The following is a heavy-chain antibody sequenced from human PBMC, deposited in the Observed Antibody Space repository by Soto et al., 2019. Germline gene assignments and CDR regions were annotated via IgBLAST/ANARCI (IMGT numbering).Heavy chain of an antibody. CDR2: ISLGGTT. CDR1: GAPISSLTYY. D-gene: IGHD2-21*01. Sequence: PSETLSLTCAVSGAPISSLTYYWVWIRPPPGKGREGIASISLGGTTYYSPSLKSPLTASLDTSNNPVSLILSSVTVTDTAVYFCVKQAVGSMLDDWGPGTLVTVSS. V-gene: IGHV4-39*01. J-gene: IGHJ4*02. CDR3: VKQAVGSMLDD.